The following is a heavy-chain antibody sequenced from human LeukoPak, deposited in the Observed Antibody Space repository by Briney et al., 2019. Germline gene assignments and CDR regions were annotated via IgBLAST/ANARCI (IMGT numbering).Heavy chain of an antibody. CDR1: GYTFTGYY. J-gene: IGHJ6*02. CDR2: INPNSGGT. Sequence: EASVTVSCTASGYTFTGYYMHWVRQAPGQGLEWMGWINPNSGGTNYAQKFQGWVTMTRDTSISTAYMELSRLRSDDTAVYYCARDLERIVVVPAATESYYYYYGMDVWGQGTTVTVSS. CDR3: ARDLERIVVVPAATESYYYYYGMDV. V-gene: IGHV1-2*04. D-gene: IGHD2-2*01.